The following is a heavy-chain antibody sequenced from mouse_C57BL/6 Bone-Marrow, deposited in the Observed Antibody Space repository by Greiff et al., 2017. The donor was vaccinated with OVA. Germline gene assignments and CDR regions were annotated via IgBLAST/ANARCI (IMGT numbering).Heavy chain of an antibody. V-gene: IGHV1-26*01. CDR1: GYTFTDYY. Sequence: EVKLQQSGPELVKPGASVKISCKASGYTFTDYYMNWVKQSHGKSLEWIGDINPNNGGTSYNQKFKGKATLTVDKSSSTAYMELRSLTSEYSAVYYCARGREWVDFDYWGQGTTLTVSS. J-gene: IGHJ2*01. D-gene: IGHD1-1*01. CDR3: ARGREWVDFDY. CDR2: INPNNGGT.